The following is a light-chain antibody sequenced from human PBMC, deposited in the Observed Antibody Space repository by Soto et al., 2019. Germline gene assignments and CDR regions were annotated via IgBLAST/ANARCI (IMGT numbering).Light chain of an antibody. J-gene: IGKJ1*01. CDR3: QHYSADSPGT. CDR2: KAS. Sequence: DIQMTQSPSILSASVGDRVTITCRASQSVSNWLAWFQQKPGKAPNVLIYKASRLESGVPSRFSGSGSGTEFTLTISNLQPDDFATYYCQHYSADSPGTFGQGTKVEVK. CDR1: QSVSNW. V-gene: IGKV1-5*03.